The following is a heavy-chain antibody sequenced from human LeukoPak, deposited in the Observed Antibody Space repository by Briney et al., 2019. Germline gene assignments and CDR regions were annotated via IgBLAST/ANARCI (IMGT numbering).Heavy chain of an antibody. V-gene: IGHV3-30*02. CDR3: ARDPYSGSYVDYYYYYYMDV. CDR1: GFTFSSYG. CDR2: IRYDGSNK. D-gene: IGHD6-13*01. J-gene: IGHJ6*03. Sequence: GGSLRLSCAASGFTFSSYGMHWVRQAPGKGLEGVAFIRYDGSNKYYADSVKGRFTISRDNAKNSLYLQIDSLRAEDTAVYYCARDPYSGSYVDYYYYYYMDVWGKGTTVTISS.